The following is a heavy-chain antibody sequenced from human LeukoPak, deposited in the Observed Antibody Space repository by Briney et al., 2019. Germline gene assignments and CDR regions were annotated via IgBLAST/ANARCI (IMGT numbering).Heavy chain of an antibody. CDR1: GGTFSTHA. D-gene: IGHD6-6*01. CDR3: ARAFILSRSWDHFYYSDV. V-gene: IGHV1-69*05. Sequence: SVKVSCKASGGTFSTHAITWVRQAPGQGLEWMGGIISIFAIPNYAQRFQGRVTITTDESTSTAYMELSSLTSEDTAVYYCARAFILSRSWDHFYYSDVWGKGTTVTVSS. CDR2: IISIFAIP. J-gene: IGHJ6*03.